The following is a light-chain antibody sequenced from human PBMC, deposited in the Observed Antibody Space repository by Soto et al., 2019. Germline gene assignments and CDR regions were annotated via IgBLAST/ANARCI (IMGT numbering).Light chain of an antibody. J-gene: IGKJ5*01. CDR2: EAS. Sequence: DIQMTQSPYTLSASLGGRVTITCRASQRIDKWVAWYQQKPGKAPKFLMNEASILGSGVPSRFSGSASATEFTLTISGLQPDDFAPYYCQQHNSYPDTFGQGTRLEI. CDR1: QRIDKW. CDR3: QQHNSYPDT. V-gene: IGKV1-5*03.